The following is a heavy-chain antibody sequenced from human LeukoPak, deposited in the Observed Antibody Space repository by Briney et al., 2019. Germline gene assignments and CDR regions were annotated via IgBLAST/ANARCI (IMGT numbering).Heavy chain of an antibody. J-gene: IGHJ4*02. CDR1: GFTFSSYW. Sequence: GGSLRLSCAASGFTFSSYWMHWVRQAPGKGLEWVSAISGSGGSTYYADSVKGRFTISRDNSKNTLYLQMNSLRAEDTAVYYCAKDPDGDYGAAFDYWGQGTLVTVSS. V-gene: IGHV3-23*01. CDR3: AKDPDGDYGAAFDY. CDR2: ISGSGGST. D-gene: IGHD4-17*01.